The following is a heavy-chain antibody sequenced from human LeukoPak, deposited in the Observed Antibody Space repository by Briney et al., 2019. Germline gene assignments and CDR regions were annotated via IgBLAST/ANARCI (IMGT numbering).Heavy chain of an antibody. Sequence: SETLSLTCTVSGASISNYYWSWIRQPPGKGLEWIGYIYYSGSTNYNPSLESRVTISVDTSKNQFSLKLSSVTAADTAVYYCARLGSEWGQGTLVTVSS. J-gene: IGHJ4*02. CDR3: ARLGSE. CDR1: GASISNYY. V-gene: IGHV4-59*01. CDR2: IYYSGST.